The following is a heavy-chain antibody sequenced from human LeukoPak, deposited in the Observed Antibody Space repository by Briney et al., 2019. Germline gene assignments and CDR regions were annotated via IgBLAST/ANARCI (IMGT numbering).Heavy chain of an antibody. CDR2: IIPIFGTA. CDR1: GGTFSSYA. Sequence: SVKVSCKASGGTFSSYAISWVRQAPGQGLEWMGRIIPIFGTANYAQKFQGRVTITTDESTSTAYMELSSLRSEDTAVYYCSREGYENGDYWGQGTLVTVSS. D-gene: IGHD2-15*01. V-gene: IGHV1-69*05. J-gene: IGHJ4*02. CDR3: SREGYENGDY.